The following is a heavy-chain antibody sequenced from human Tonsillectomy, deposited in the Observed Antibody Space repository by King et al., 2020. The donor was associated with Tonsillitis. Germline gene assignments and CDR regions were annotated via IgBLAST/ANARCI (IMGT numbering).Heavy chain of an antibody. D-gene: IGHD1-14*01. V-gene: IGHV4-34*01. Sequence: VQLQQWGAGLLKPSETLSLTCAVYGGSYSGYYWSWIRQLPGKGLEWIGEISHSGNTEFNPSLKSRVAILRDASKNQFSLRLSSVTAADTAVYYCARVPPEVDKLRYFDYWGQGTLVTVSS. J-gene: IGHJ4*02. CDR3: ARVPPEVDKLRYFDY. CDR1: GGSYSGYY. CDR2: ISHSGNT.